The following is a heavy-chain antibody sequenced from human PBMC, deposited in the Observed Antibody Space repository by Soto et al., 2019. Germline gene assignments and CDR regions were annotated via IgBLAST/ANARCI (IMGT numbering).Heavy chain of an antibody. Sequence: SETLSLTCTVSGGSISTSSYYWDWVRQPPGKGLEWIGNVYYSGNNHYNPSLESRVTMSIDTPKNQFSLRLSSVTAADTAIYYCARHPRSGSTTRDERLAIWGQGTMVTVSS. J-gene: IGHJ3*02. V-gene: IGHV4-39*01. CDR3: ARHPRSGSTTRDERLAI. CDR1: GGSISTSSYY. CDR2: VYYSGNN. D-gene: IGHD6-13*01.